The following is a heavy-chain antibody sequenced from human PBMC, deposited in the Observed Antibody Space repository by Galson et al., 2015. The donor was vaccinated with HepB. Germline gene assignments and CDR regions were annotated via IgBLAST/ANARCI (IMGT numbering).Heavy chain of an antibody. J-gene: IGHJ6*02. V-gene: IGHV3-30*18. CDR1: GFIFNDYG. CDR3: AKDPETYHYDRTGYYYYYGMDV. CDR2: ISYDGSKE. Sequence: SLRLSCAASGFIFNDYGIHWVRQAPGEGLEWVAVISYDGSKEFYANSVKGRFTISRDNSKNTLDLQMNSLRGEDTAVYYCAKDPETYHYDRTGYYYYYGMDVWGQGTTVTVSS. D-gene: IGHD3-22*01.